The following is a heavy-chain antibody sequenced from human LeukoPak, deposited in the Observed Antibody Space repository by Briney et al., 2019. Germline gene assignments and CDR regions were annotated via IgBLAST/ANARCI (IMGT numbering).Heavy chain of an antibody. Sequence: PGGSLRLSCAASEFTFINYWMHWVCQTPGKGLVWVSRIDSDGRDTIYADSVKGRFTISRDNAKNTLYLQMNSLRAEDTAIYYCARGGYNHGFDIWGQGTMVTVSS. CDR2: IDSDGRDT. J-gene: IGHJ3*02. D-gene: IGHD5-24*01. CDR3: ARGGYNHGFDI. V-gene: IGHV3-74*01. CDR1: EFTFINYW.